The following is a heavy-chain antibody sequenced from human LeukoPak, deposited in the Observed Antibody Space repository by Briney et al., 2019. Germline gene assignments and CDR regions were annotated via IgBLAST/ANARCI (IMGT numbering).Heavy chain of an antibody. CDR1: GFTFSSYA. J-gene: IGHJ4*02. CDR3: AKGKNYYDSSGLWY. V-gene: IGHV3-23*01. D-gene: IGHD3-22*01. Sequence: QTGGSLRLSCAASGFTFSSYAMSWVRQAPGKGLEWVSAISGSGGSTYYADSVKGRFTISRDNSKNTLYLQMNSLRAEDTAVYYCAKGKNYYDSSGLWYWGQGTLVTVSS. CDR2: ISGSGGST.